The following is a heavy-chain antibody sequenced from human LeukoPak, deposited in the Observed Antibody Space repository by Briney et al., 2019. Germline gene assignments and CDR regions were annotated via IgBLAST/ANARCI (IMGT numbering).Heavy chain of an antibody. CDR3: ARDVYTRRRNHYYYYMDV. Sequence: PSETLSLTCTVPGGSISSGSYYWSWIRQPAGKGLEWIGRIYTSGSTNYNPSLESRVTMSVDTSKNQFSLKLSYVTAADTAVYYCARDVYTRRRNHYYYYMDVWGKGTTVTVSS. D-gene: IGHD3-16*01. V-gene: IGHV4-61*02. CDR1: GGSISSGSYY. J-gene: IGHJ6*03. CDR2: IYTSGST.